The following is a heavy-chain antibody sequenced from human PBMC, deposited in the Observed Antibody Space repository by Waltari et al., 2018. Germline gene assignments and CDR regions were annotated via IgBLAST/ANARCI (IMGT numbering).Heavy chain of an antibody. D-gene: IGHD3-16*01. J-gene: IGHJ4*02. Sequence: EVQVVASGGGLVQPGGSLRLSCAASGFTVSSNSMMWVRQPPGKGLEWVSTIYSGGSTYYADSLRGRFTISRDNSKNTLYLQMNSLTPEDSAVYYCARELPSGGGVGDYWGQGTLVTVSS. CDR1: GFTVSSNS. CDR2: IYSGGST. CDR3: ARELPSGGGVGDY. V-gene: IGHV3-66*02.